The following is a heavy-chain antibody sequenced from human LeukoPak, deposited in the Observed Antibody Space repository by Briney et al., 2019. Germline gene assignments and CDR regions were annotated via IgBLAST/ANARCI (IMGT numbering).Heavy chain of an antibody. CDR3: ASWGSLGYCCGGSCWYYFDY. V-gene: IGHV1-69*04. CDR1: GGTFSSYA. CDR2: IIPILGIA. Sequence: ASVKVSCKASGGTFSSYAISWVRQAPGQGLEWMGRIIPILGIADYAQKFQGRVTITADKSTSTAYMELSSLRSEDTAVYYCASWGSLGYCCGGSCWYYFDYWGQGTLVTVSS. D-gene: IGHD2-15*01. J-gene: IGHJ4*02.